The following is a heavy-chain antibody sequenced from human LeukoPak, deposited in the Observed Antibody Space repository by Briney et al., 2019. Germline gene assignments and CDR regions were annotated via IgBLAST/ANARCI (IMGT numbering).Heavy chain of an antibody. CDR1: GFTFDDYG. V-gene: IGHV3-20*04. J-gene: IGHJ4*02. CDR2: INWNGGST. D-gene: IGHD3-10*01. CDR3: AKGMVRGVILKGFDY. Sequence: PGGSLRLSCAASGFTFDDYGMSWVRQAPGKGLEWVSGINWNGGSTGYADSVKGRFTISRDNAKNSLYLQMNSLRAEDTAVYYCAKGMVRGVILKGFDYWGQGTLVTVSS.